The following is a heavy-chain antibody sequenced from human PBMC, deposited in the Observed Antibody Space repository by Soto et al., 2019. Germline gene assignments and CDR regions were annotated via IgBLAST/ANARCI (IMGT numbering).Heavy chain of an antibody. V-gene: IGHV3-21*01. Sequence: GGLPRLPCGASGLPFGAYGGHWVLQAPGKGLEWVSSISSDSSYIYYADSVKGRFTISRDNAKNSLYLQMNSLRAEDTAVYYCARDDFGTSFDYWGQGTLVTVSS. CDR2: ISSDSSYI. CDR3: ARDDFGTSFDY. CDR1: GLPFGAYG. D-gene: IGHD3-10*01. J-gene: IGHJ4*02.